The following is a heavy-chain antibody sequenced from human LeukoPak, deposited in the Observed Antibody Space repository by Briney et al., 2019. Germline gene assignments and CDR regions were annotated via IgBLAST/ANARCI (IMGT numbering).Heavy chain of an antibody. D-gene: IGHD6-19*01. J-gene: IGHJ5*02. CDR1: GYRFTSYW. CDR2: IYPGDSDT. CDR3: AKQWLAEGGNWFDP. V-gene: IGHV5-51*01. Sequence: GESLKISCKGSGYRFTSYWIGWVRQMPGKGLEGMGIIYPGDSDTRYSPSFQGQVTISANKSISTAYLQWSSLKASDTAMYYCAKQWLAEGGNWFDPWGQGTLVTVSS.